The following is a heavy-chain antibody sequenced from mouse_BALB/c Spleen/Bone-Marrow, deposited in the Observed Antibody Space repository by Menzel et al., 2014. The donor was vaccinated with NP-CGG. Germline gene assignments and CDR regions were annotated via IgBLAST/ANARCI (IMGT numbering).Heavy chain of an antibody. V-gene: IGHV14-3*02. CDR1: GFNIKDTY. J-gene: IGHJ3*01. Sequence: VQLQQSGAELVKPGASVKLPCTASGFNIKDTYMHWVKQRPEQGLEWIGRIDPASDYTQFDSKFQGKATITADTSSNTAYLQLSSLTSEDTAVYYCARRGGYPWFAYWGQGTLVTVSA. CDR2: IDPASDYT. CDR3: ARRGGYPWFAY. D-gene: IGHD2-2*01.